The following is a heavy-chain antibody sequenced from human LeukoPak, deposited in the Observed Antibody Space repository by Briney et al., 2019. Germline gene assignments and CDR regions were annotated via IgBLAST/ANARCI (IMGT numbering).Heavy chain of an antibody. V-gene: IGHV1-2*02. Sequence: GASVTVSFKASGYTFTGYYLHWVRQAPGQGLEWVGWINPNSGGTTSAQRFQGRVTMTRDTSSSTAYMELRRLRSDDTATYYCAKPQGGRFGSLEFDSWGQGTLVTVSS. CDR3: AKPQGGRFGSLEFDS. CDR1: GYTFTGYY. CDR2: INPNSGGT. J-gene: IGHJ4*02. D-gene: IGHD1-1*01.